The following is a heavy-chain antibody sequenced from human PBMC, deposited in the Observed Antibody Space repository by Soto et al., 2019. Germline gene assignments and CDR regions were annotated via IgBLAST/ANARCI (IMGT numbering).Heavy chain of an antibody. Sequence: SVKVSCKASGGTFSSYAISWVRQAPGQGLEWMGGIIPIFGTANYAQKFQGRVTITADESTSTAYMELSSLRSEDTAVYYCARDLGVYTSYGLGSADYWGQGTLVTSPQ. CDR1: GGTFSSYA. D-gene: IGHD5-18*01. V-gene: IGHV1-69*13. CDR3: ARDLGVYTSYGLGSADY. CDR2: IIPIFGTA. J-gene: IGHJ4*02.